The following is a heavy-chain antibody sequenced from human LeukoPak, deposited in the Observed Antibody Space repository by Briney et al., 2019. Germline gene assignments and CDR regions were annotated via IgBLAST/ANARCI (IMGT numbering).Heavy chain of an antibody. J-gene: IGHJ4*02. CDR2: INSDGTII. CDR3: ARSMYCGGDCYYYFDY. D-gene: IGHD2-21*02. Sequence: GGSLRLSCAASGFTFSSYSMNWVRQAPGKGLEWVSRINSDGTIIGYADSVKGRFTISRDNAKNTLYLQMNSLRADDTAVYYCARSMYCGGDCYYYFDYWGQGTLVTVSS. V-gene: IGHV3-74*01. CDR1: GFTFSSYS.